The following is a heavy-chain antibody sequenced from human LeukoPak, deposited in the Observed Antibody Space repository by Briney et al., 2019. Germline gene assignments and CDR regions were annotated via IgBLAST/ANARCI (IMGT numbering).Heavy chain of an antibody. CDR1: GGSIDSSTYY. CDR2: FYNSGST. V-gene: IGHV4-39*01. D-gene: IGHD3-16*01. CDR3: ARRLRGGDYFDY. J-gene: IGHJ4*02. Sequence: SETLSLTCTVSGGSIDSSTYYWGWIRQPPGKGLEWIGSFYNSGSTYRNPTLSSRVTIFEDMSKNQFSLKLTSVTDADTAVYYCARRLRGGDYFDYWGQGILVTVSS.